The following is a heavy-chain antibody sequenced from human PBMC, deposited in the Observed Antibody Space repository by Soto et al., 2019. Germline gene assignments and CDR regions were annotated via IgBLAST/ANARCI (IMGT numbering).Heavy chain of an antibody. J-gene: IGHJ5*02. CDR1: GYTFHDYT. Sequence: QVQLVQSEAEVKEPGASVKVSCKASGYTFHDYTISWVRQAPGQALEWMGWINPSIAYAQSVQNLRGRVSMTADTSTNTAYMELRNMRADDTAVYYCARNSSDLYGWLDTWGQGTLVTVSS. CDR3: ARNSSDLYGWLDT. CDR2: INPSIAYA. V-gene: IGHV1-18*04. D-gene: IGHD3-22*01.